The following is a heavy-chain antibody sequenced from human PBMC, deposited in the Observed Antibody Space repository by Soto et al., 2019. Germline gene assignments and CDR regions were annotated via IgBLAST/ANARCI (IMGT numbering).Heavy chain of an antibody. J-gene: IGHJ3*01. CDR3: ASFPLPGTTDPTL. D-gene: IGHD4-17*01. CDR2: ISYSGST. V-gene: IGHV4-59*01. Sequence: QVQLQESGPGLVKPSETLSLTCTVSGGSISSYYWSWIRQPPGKGLEWLGYISYSGSTNYNPSLKSRVTISVDTSKNQFSLKLSSVTAADTAVYYCASFPLPGTTDPTLWGQGTMVTVSS. CDR1: GGSISSYY.